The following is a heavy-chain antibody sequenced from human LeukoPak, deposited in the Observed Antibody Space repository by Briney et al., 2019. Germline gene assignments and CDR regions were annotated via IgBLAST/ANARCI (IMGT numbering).Heavy chain of an antibody. CDR1: GVSVNNDNW. CDR3: ARHCLDYGDYRYFDY. V-gene: IGHV4-4*02. D-gene: IGHD4-17*01. Sequence: SETLSLTCAVSGVSVNNDNWWSWVRQPPGKGLEWIGGIYHSGSTTYNPSLKSRVTISVDKSKNQFSLKLSSVTAADTAVYYCARHCLDYGDYRYFDYWGQGTLVTVSS. J-gene: IGHJ4*02. CDR2: IYHSGST.